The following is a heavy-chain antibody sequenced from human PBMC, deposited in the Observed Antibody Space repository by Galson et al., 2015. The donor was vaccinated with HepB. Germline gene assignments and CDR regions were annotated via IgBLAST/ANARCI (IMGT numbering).Heavy chain of an antibody. CDR3: AKDPFGSNVDFWSGSDFDY. CDR2: ISGSGGST. D-gene: IGHD3-3*01. J-gene: IGHJ4*02. Sequence: SLRLSCAASGFTFSSYAMSWVRQAPGKGLEWVSAISGSGGSTYYADSVKGRFTISRDNSKNTLYLQMNSLRAEDTAVYYCAKDPFGSNVDFWSGSDFDYWGQGTLVTVSS. V-gene: IGHV3-23*01. CDR1: GFTFSSYA.